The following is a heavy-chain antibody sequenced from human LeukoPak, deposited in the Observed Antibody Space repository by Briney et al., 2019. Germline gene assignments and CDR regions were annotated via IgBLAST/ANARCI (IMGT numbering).Heavy chain of an antibody. J-gene: IGHJ4*02. Sequence: PSETLSLTCAVYGGSFSGYYWSWIRQPPGKGLEWIGEINHSGSTNYNPSLKSRVTISVDTSKNQFSLKLSSVTAADTAVYYCAGVRITIFGVVIRLRGPFDYWGQGTLVTVSS. CDR3: AGVRITIFGVVIRLRGPFDY. CDR1: GGSFSGYY. V-gene: IGHV4-34*01. CDR2: INHSGST. D-gene: IGHD3-3*01.